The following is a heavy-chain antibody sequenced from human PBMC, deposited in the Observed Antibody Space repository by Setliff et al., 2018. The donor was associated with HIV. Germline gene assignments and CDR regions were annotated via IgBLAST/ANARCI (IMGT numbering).Heavy chain of an antibody. D-gene: IGHD2-21*02. Sequence: SETLSLTCAVYGGSLSGYYWSWIRQPPGKGLEWIGEINHSGTTNYNPSLKSRVTISLDTSRNQFSLKLGSVTAADTAMYYCARLSGDYYYFDYWGQGTLVTVSS. V-gene: IGHV4-34*01. J-gene: IGHJ4*02. CDR2: INHSGTT. CDR3: ARLSGDYYYFDY. CDR1: GGSLSGYY.